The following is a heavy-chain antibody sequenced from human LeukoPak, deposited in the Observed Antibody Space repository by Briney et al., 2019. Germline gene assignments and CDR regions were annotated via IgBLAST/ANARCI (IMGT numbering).Heavy chain of an antibody. CDR1: GYTFTSYG. J-gene: IGHJ5*02. CDR3: ASGVRGVITKHNWFDP. Sequence: ASVTVSCKASGYTFTSYGISWVRPAPGQGLEWVGWISAYNGNTNYAQKLQGRVTMTTDTSTSTAYMELRSLRSDDTAVYYCASGVRGVITKHNWFDPWGQGTLVTVSS. D-gene: IGHD3-10*01. V-gene: IGHV1-18*01. CDR2: ISAYNGNT.